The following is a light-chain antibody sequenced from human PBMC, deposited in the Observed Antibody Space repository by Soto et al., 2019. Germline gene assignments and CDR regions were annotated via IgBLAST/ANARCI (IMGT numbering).Light chain of an antibody. CDR3: QQANSFPIT. Sequence: DIQMTQSPSSLSASVGDRVTITCRASQTINTYLNWYQQKPGKAPKLLIYAASNLQSGVPSRFSGSGSGTDFTLTISSLQPEDFATYYCQQANSFPITFGQGTRLEIK. J-gene: IGKJ5*01. CDR2: AAS. CDR1: QTINTY. V-gene: IGKV1-39*01.